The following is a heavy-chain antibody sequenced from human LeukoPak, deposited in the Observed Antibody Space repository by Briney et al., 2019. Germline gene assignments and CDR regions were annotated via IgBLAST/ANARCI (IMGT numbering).Heavy chain of an antibody. D-gene: IGHD3-22*01. J-gene: IGHJ4*02. CDR2: MNPNSGNT. CDR3: ARPAWDSSGKDDY. Sequence: ASVKVSCKASGYTFTSYDINWVRQATGQGLEWVGWMNPNSGNTGYAQKFQGRVTMTRNTSISTAYMELSSLRSEDTAVYYCARPAWDSSGKDDYWGQGTLVTVSS. CDR1: GYTFTSYD. V-gene: IGHV1-8*01.